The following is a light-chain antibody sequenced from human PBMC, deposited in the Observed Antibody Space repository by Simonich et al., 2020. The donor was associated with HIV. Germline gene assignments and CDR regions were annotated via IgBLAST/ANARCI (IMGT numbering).Light chain of an antibody. V-gene: IGKV3-15*01. CDR2: GAS. Sequence: EIVMTQSPATLSVSPGERATLSCRASQSVSSDLAWYHQEPGQAPRLLICGASTRATCIPARFSGSGSGTEFTLTISSLQSEDFAVYYCQQYNNWPITFGQGTRLEIK. CDR3: QQYNNWPIT. CDR1: QSVSSD. J-gene: IGKJ5*01.